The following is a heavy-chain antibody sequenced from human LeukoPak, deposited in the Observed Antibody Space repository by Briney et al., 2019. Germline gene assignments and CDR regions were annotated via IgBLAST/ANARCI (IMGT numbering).Heavy chain of an antibody. CDR1: GYSISTTSHY. CDR2: IYYSGRT. Sequence: PSETLSLTCSVSGYSISTTSHYWGWIRQPPGGGLEWIGSIYYSGRTYYNPSLKSRVTISVDTSKNQFSLTLSSVTAADTAVYYCARHDGTVTLNWFDPWGQGTLVTVSS. J-gene: IGHJ5*02. D-gene: IGHD1-1*01. V-gene: IGHV4-39*01. CDR3: ARHDGTVTLNWFDP.